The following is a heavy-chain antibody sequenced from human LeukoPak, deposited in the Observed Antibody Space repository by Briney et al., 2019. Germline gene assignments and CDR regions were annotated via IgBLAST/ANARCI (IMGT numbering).Heavy chain of an antibody. D-gene: IGHD1-26*01. CDR1: GFTFSNSA. CDR2: ISGSGLNT. Sequence: GGSLRLSCAASGFTFSNSALGWVRQAPGKGLEWVSVISGSGLNTYYTDSVKGRFTISRDNSKNTLSLQMNSLRAEDTAVYYCVKDIGTVGASPFDYWGQGTLVSVSS. CDR3: VKDIGTVGASPFDY. J-gene: IGHJ4*02. V-gene: IGHV3-23*01.